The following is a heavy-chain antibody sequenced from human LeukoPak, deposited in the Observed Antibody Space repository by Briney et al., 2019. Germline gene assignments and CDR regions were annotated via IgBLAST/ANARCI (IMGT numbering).Heavy chain of an antibody. CDR3: ARTGATGWFDP. V-gene: IGHV3-7*02. CDR2: IKQDGSEK. Sequence: PGGSLRLSCAASGFTFSSYWMSWVRQAPGKGLEWVANIKQDGSEKYYVDSVKGRFTISRDNSNNTLYLQMNSLRAEDTAVYYCARTGATGWFDPWGLGTLVTVSS. CDR1: GFTFSSYW. J-gene: IGHJ5*02.